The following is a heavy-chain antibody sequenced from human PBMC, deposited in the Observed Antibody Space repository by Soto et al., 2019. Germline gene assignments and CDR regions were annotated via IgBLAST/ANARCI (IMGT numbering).Heavy chain of an antibody. D-gene: IGHD3-10*01. J-gene: IGHJ6*02. CDR3: ARAPTLWFGELLYSPDYYYYYGMDV. CDR1: GGTFSSYA. V-gene: IGHV1-69*13. CDR2: IIPIFGTA. Sequence: ASVKVSCKASGGTFSSYAISWVRQAPGQGLEWMGGIIPIFGTANYVQKFQGRVTITADESTSTAYMELSSLRSEDTAVYYCARAPTLWFGELLYSPDYYYYYGMDVWGQGTTVTVSS.